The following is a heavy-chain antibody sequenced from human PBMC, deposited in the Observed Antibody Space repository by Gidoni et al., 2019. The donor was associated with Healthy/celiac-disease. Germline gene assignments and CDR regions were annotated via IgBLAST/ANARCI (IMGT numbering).Heavy chain of an antibody. D-gene: IGHD5-18*01. Sequence: QFQLVQSGAEVKMPCSSVKVSCKASGGTFSSYTISWVRKAPGQGLEWMGRIIPNLGIANYEQKIQGRVTITADKSTSTAYMELSSLRYEDTAVYYCASMVTGGYWGQGTLVTVSS. CDR2: IIPNLGIA. CDR1: GGTFSSYT. CDR3: ASMVTGGY. V-gene: IGHV1-69*02. J-gene: IGHJ4*02.